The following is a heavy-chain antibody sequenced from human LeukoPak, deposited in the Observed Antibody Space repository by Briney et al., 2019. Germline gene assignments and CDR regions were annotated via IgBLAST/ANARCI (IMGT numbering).Heavy chain of an antibody. V-gene: IGHV3-9*01. CDR3: ARVYYGSGKGYFQD. J-gene: IGHJ1*01. D-gene: IGHD3-10*01. CDR1: GFTFDDYA. CDR2: ISWNSGSI. Sequence: GRSLRLSXAASGFTFDDYAMHWVRQAPGKGLEWVSGISWNSGSIGYADSVKGRFTISRDNAKNSLYLQMNSLRAEDTAVYYCARVYYGSGKGYFQDWGQGTLITVSS.